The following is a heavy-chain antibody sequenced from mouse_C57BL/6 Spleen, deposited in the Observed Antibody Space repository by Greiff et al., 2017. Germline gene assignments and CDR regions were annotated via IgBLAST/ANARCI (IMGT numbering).Heavy chain of an antibody. CDR2: ISDGGSYT. CDR3: ARELGRVYFDY. CDR1: GFTFSSYA. V-gene: IGHV5-4*01. Sequence: EVMLVESGGGLVKPGGSLKLSCAASGFTFSSYAMSWVRQTPEKRLEWVATISDGGSYTYYPDNVKGRFTISRDNAKNNLYLQMSHLKSEDTAMYYCARELGRVYFDYWGQGTTLTVSS. D-gene: IGHD4-1*01. J-gene: IGHJ2*01.